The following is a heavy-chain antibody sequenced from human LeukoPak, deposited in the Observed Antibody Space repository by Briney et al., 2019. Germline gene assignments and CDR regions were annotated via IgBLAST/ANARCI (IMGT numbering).Heavy chain of an antibody. CDR1: GYTFTSYG. V-gene: IGHV1-18*01. D-gene: IGHD2-2*01. CDR2: INTYNGNT. CDR3: ARVSEDIVVVPAAFQGDYYYYMDV. Sequence: GASVKVSCKASGYTFTSYGISWVRQAPGQGLEWMGWINTYNGNTNYVQKLQGRVTMTTDTSTSTAYMELSGLRSEDTAVYYCARVSEDIVVVPAAFQGDYYYYMDVWGKGTTVTVSS. J-gene: IGHJ6*03.